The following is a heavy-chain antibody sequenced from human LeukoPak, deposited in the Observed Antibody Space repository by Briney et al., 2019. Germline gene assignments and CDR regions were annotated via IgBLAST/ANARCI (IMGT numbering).Heavy chain of an antibody. V-gene: IGHV3-7*01. Sequence: GGSLRLSCAASGFTFSSYWMSWVRQAPGKGLEWVANIKQDGSGKYYVDSVKGRFTISRDNAKNSLYLQMNSLRAEDTAVYYCARAAGYWDYYMDVWGKGTTVTVSS. D-gene: IGHD2-15*01. J-gene: IGHJ6*03. CDR2: IKQDGSGK. CDR3: ARAAGYWDYYMDV. CDR1: GFTFSSYW.